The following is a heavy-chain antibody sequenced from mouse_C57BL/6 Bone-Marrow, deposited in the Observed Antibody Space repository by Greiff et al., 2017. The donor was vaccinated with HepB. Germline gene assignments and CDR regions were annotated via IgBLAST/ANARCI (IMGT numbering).Heavy chain of an antibody. V-gene: IGHV1-80*01. CDR3: AREAYGSSYFDV. CDR2: IYPGDGDT. D-gene: IGHD1-1*01. J-gene: IGHJ1*03. CDR1: GYAFSSYW. Sequence: QVQLQQSGAELVKPGASVKISCKASGYAFSSYWMNWVKQRPGKGLEWIGQIYPGDGDTNYNGKFKGKATLTADKSSSTAYMQLSSLTSEDSAVYFCAREAYGSSYFDVWGTGTTVTVSS.